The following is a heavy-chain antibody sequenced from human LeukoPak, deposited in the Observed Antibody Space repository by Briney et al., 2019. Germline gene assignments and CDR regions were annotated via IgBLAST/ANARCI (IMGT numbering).Heavy chain of an antibody. CDR3: AKDLEYSYGRYYYYYGMDV. Sequence: PGQSMTPASPLYTPSLTTFATHCDRHLPNEVREWEALLSYDGSNKYYADSVKGRFTISRDNSKNTLYLQMNSLGAEDTAVFYCAKDLEYSYGRYYYYYGMDVWGQGTTVTVSS. D-gene: IGHD5-18*01. J-gene: IGHJ6*02. V-gene: IGHV3-30*18. CDR1: YTPSLTTFA. CDR2: LSYDGSNK.